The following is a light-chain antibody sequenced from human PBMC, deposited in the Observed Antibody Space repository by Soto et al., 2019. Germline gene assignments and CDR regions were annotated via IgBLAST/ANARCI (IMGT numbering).Light chain of an antibody. CDR2: ANT. Sequence: QSVLTQPPSVSGAPGQRVTISCTGGSSNIGAGYDVNWYQQLPGTAPKLLIFANTNRPSGVPDRFSGSRSGTSASLAITGLQAEDEADYYCQSFDNSLTGSRVFGGGTQLTVL. V-gene: IGLV1-40*01. J-gene: IGLJ2*01. CDR3: QSFDNSLTGSRV. CDR1: SSNIGAGYD.